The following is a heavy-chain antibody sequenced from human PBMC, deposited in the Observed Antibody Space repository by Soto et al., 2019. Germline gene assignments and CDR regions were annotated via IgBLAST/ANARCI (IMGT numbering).Heavy chain of an antibody. J-gene: IGHJ5*02. CDR1: GGSLSSYY. CDR2: IYYSGST. V-gene: IGHV4-59*01. CDR3: ARVLFGRGNWFDP. D-gene: IGHD3-3*01. Sequence: SETLSLTCVVSGGSLSSYYWSWIRQPPGKGLEWIGYIYYSGSTNYNPSLKSRVTISVDTSKNQFSLKLSSVTAADTAVYYCARVLFGRGNWFDPWGQGTLVTVSS.